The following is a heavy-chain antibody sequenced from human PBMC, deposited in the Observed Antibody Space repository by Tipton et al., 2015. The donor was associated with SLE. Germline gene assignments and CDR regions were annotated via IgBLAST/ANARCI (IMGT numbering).Heavy chain of an antibody. Sequence: QSGAEVKKPGESLKISCKGSGYSFTNYWIGWVRQMPGKGLEWMGIIYPGDFDTKYSPSFQGQVTISADTSTSTAYLQWSSLKASDTAMYFCARQDQRGYYYYGLDVWGQGTPVTVSS. CDR2: IYPGDFDT. CDR1: GYSFTNYW. J-gene: IGHJ6*02. V-gene: IGHV5-51*01. CDR3: ARQDQRGYYYYGLDV.